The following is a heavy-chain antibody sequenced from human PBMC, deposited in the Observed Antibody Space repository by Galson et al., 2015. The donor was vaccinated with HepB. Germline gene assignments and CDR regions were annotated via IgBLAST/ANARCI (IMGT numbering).Heavy chain of an antibody. V-gene: IGHV5-51*01. Sequence: QSGAEVKKPGESLKISCKGSGYSFTSYWIGWVRQMPGKGLEWMGIIHPADSDTKYSPSFQGQVSISAAKSISTAYLQWSSLKASDTAMYYCARSTHSSGWYGLDYWGQGTLVTVSS. CDR2: IHPADSDT. D-gene: IGHD6-19*01. J-gene: IGHJ4*02. CDR3: ARSTHSSGWYGLDY. CDR1: GYSFTSYW.